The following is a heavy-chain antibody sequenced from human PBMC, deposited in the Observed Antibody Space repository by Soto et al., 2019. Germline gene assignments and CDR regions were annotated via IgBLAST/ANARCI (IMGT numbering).Heavy chain of an antibody. CDR2: IYYSGST. V-gene: IGHV4-59*01. J-gene: IGHJ4*02. CDR1: GGSISSYY. D-gene: IGHD2-21*02. CDR3: ARGIVVVTAVYFDY. Sequence: QVQLQESGPGLVKPSETLSLTCTVSGGSISSYYWSWIRQPPGKGLEWIGYIYYSGSTNYNPSLKSRVTISVDTSKNQFSLKLSSVTAADTAVYYCARGIVVVTAVYFDYWGQGTLVTVSS.